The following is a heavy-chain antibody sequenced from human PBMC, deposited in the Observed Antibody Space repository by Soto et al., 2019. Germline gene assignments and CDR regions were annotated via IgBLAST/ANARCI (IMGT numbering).Heavy chain of an antibody. CDR3: ARETPSAAAAYYYYGLDV. J-gene: IGHJ6*02. V-gene: IGHV1-69*01. Sequence: QVQLVQSGAEVEKAGSSVKVSCKVSGGTFSSYFINWVRQAPGQGLEWVGGIIPVFGTGGYAEKFQGRVTSTADESTSTAYMELSRLRSDDTAVYYCARETPSAAAAYYYYGLDVWGQGTTVTVPS. D-gene: IGHD6-13*01. CDR1: GGTFSSYF. CDR2: IIPVFGTG.